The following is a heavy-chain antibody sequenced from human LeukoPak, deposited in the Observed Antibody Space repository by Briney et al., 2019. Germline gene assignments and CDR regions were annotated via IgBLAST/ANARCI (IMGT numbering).Heavy chain of an antibody. CDR3: ARDVGYNPFDY. J-gene: IGHJ4*02. Sequence: GGSLRLSCAASGFTFSTYWMSWVRQAPGEGLEWVANINQDGSVKYYVDSVKGRFTISRDNAKNSLYLQMNSLRAEDMAVYYCARDVGYNPFDYWGQGTLVTVSS. D-gene: IGHD5-24*01. CDR1: GFTFSTYW. CDR2: INQDGSVK. V-gene: IGHV3-7*04.